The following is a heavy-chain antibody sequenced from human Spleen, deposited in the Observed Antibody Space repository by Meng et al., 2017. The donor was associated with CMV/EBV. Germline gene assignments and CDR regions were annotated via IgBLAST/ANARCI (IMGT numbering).Heavy chain of an antibody. CDR1: GGSISSYY. CDR2: IYYSGST. CDR3: ASQILHSRSSHFPYYYAMDV. D-gene: IGHD6-6*01. Sequence: SETLSLTCTVSGGSISSYYWSWIRQPPGKGLEWIGYIYYSGSTNYNPSLKSRVTISVDTSKNQFSLKLSSVTAADTAVYYCASQILHSRSSHFPYYYAMDVWGQGTTVTVSS. V-gene: IGHV4-59*01. J-gene: IGHJ6*02.